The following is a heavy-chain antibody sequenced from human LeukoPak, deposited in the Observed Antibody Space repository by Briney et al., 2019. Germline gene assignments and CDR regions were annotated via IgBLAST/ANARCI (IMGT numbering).Heavy chain of an antibody. V-gene: IGHV3-30*02. CDR2: IRYDGSNK. Sequence: GGSLRLSCAASGFTFSSYGMHWVRQAPGKGLEWVAFIRYDGSNKYYADSVKGRFTISRDNSKNTLYLQMNSLRAEDTAVYYCANIDYSGTYNWFDPWGQETLVTVSS. D-gene: IGHD4-11*01. CDR3: ANIDYSGTYNWFDP. CDR1: GFTFSSYG. J-gene: IGHJ5*02.